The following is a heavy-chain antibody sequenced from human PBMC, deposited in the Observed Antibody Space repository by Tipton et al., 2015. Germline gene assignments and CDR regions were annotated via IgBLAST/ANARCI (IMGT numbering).Heavy chain of an antibody. CDR3: ARDRQPLLVVTALPGGY. D-gene: IGHD2-21*02. J-gene: IGHJ4*02. Sequence: QVQLVQSGAEVKKPGASVKVSCKASGYTFTGYYIHWVRQAPGQGLEWMGWINPNNGGTNSAQKFHGRVTMTRDTSISTAYMELNSLRSDDTAVYYCARDRQPLLVVTALPGGYWGQGTLVTVSS. CDR2: INPNNGGT. V-gene: IGHV1-2*02. CDR1: GYTFTGYY.